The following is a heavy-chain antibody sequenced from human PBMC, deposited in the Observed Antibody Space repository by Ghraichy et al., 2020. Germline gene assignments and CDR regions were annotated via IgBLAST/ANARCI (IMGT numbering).Heavy chain of an antibody. CDR3: ARDRGWDYMDV. CDR1: GFTFSSYS. D-gene: IGHD3-10*01. V-gene: IGHV3-48*04. CDR2: ISSSSSTI. J-gene: IGHJ6*03. Sequence: GGSLRLSCAASGFTFSSYSMNWVRQAPGKGLEWVSYISSSSSTIYYADSVKGRFTISRDNAKNSLYLQMNSLRAEDTAVYYCARDRGWDYMDVWGKGTTVTVSS.